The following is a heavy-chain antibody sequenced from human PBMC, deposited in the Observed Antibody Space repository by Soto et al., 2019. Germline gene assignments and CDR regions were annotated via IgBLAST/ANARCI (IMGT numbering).Heavy chain of an antibody. Sequence: VQLLESGGGLVQPGGSLRLSCAASGFIFSNYAMSWVRQAPGKALEWVSSINIVGGNTNYADSVRGRFTMSRDDSKNTVFLQMNSLRAEDTAIYYCTKNYYFDSWGQGTLITVSS. J-gene: IGHJ4*02. CDR3: TKNYYFDS. V-gene: IGHV3-23*01. CDR2: INIVGGNT. CDR1: GFIFSNYA.